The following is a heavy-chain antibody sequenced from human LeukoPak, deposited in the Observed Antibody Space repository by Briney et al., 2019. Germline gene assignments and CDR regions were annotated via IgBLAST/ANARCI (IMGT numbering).Heavy chain of an antibody. Sequence: GESLRLSCAASGFTFSTYSMNWVRQAPGKGLEWASSISSSSTYIYYADSAKGRFAVSRDNAKNSLYLQMNSLRAEDTAVYYCARDYRRASGTYDYWGQGTLVTVSS. CDR2: ISSSSTYI. CDR1: GFTFSTYS. V-gene: IGHV3-21*01. CDR3: ARDYRRASGTYDY. D-gene: IGHD1-26*01. J-gene: IGHJ4*02.